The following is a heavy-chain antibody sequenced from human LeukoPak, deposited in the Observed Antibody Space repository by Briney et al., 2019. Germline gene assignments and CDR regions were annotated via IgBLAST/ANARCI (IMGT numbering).Heavy chain of an antibody. CDR2: IKRDGSET. CDR1: GFTFSSYC. Sequence: GGSLRLSCAASGFTFSSYCMSWVRQAPGKGLEWVAYIKRDGSETYYVDSVNGRFSIARGNAQKSLDLQINSLRAEDTAVYNGARVCRGPNSYFDILTGDYPFYCDGRDVWGERTTGTVSS. V-gene: IGHV3-7*01. D-gene: IGHD3-9*01. CDR3: ARVCRGPNSYFDILTGDYPFYCDGRDV. J-gene: IGHJ6*01.